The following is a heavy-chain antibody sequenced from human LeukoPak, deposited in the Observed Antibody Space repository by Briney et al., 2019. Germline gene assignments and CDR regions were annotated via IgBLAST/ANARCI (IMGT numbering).Heavy chain of an antibody. CDR3: ARNVVVVAANWFDP. Sequence: SETLSLTCTVSGGSISSGSYYWSWIRQPAGKGLEWIGRIYTSGSTNYNPSLKSRVTISVDTSKNQFSLKLSSVTAADTAVYYCARNVVVVAANWFDPWGQGTLVNVSS. V-gene: IGHV4-61*02. CDR2: IYTSGST. CDR1: GGSISSGSYY. D-gene: IGHD2-15*01. J-gene: IGHJ5*02.